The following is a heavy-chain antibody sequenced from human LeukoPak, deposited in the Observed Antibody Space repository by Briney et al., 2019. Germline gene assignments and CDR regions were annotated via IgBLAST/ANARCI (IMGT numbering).Heavy chain of an antibody. CDR1: GFTFSSYE. V-gene: IGHV3-48*03. J-gene: IGHJ4*02. CDR3: ARGFLFPYYFDY. CDR2: ISGSGGNI. Sequence: GGSLRLSCAASGFTFSSYEMNWVRQAPGKGLEWVSYISGSGGNIYYADSVKGRFTITRDNAKNSPFLQMNSLRAEDTAVYYCARGFLFPYYFDYWGQGTLVTVSS.